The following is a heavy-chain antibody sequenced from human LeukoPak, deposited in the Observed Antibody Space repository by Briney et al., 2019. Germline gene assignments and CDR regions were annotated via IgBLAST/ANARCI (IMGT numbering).Heavy chain of an antibody. CDR1: GFTFSSYA. CDR2: ISSSSSYI. V-gene: IGHV3-21*01. CDR3: ARVRRGDYYDSSGYYPLDY. J-gene: IGHJ4*02. D-gene: IGHD3-22*01. Sequence: GGSLRLSCAASGFTFSSYAMSWVRQAPGKGLEWVSSISSSSSYIYYADSVKGRFTISRDNAKNSLYLQMNSLRAEDTAVYYCARVRRGDYYDSSGYYPLDYWGQGTLVTVSS.